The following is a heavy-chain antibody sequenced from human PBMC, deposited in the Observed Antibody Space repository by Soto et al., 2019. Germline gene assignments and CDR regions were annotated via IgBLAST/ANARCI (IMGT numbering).Heavy chain of an antibody. CDR3: GRLMDGGATDY. V-gene: IGHV3-7*03. CDR2: IKQDGSEK. Sequence: GGSLRLSCAASGFTFSSYWMSWVRQAPGKGLEWLGNIKQDGSEKYYVDSVKGRFTISRDSAKNSLYLQMNSLRAEDTVVYYCGRLMDGGATDYWGQGTLVTVSS. D-gene: IGHD1-26*01. J-gene: IGHJ4*02. CDR1: GFTFSSYW.